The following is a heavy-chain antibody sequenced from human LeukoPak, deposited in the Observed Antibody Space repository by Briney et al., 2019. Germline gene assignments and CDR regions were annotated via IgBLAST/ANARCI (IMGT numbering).Heavy chain of an antibody. CDR3: ARDRTGTNYYLDY. J-gene: IGHJ4*02. Sequence: SETLSLTCTVSGGSVSSYYWSWIRQPPGKGQEWIGYIYYSGSTNYNPSLKSRVTISVDTSKNQFSLKLSSVTAADTAVYYCARDRTGTNYYLDYWGQGTLVTVSS. CDR2: IYYSGST. D-gene: IGHD1-7*01. CDR1: GGSVSSYY. V-gene: IGHV4-59*02.